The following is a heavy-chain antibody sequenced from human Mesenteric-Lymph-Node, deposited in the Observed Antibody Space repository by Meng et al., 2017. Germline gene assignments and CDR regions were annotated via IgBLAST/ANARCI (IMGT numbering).Heavy chain of an antibody. D-gene: IGHD2-21*01. CDR2: IHHSGSA. V-gene: IGHV4-30-4*01. CDR3: ASFDHIPRRNYFDY. Sequence: QLEESGPGLVEPSQTLSLTCTVSGGSMSSGIYYWSWIRQPPGKGLEWIGYIHHSGSAYYNPSLKSRVSISVDTSKNQFSLNLNSMTAADTAVYYCASFDHIPRRNYFDYWGQGTLVTVSS. CDR1: GGSMSSGIYY. J-gene: IGHJ4*02.